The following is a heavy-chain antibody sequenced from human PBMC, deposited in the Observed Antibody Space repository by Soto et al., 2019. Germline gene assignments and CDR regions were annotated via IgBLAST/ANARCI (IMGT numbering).Heavy chain of an antibody. D-gene: IGHD2-2*01. CDR2: IKSKTDGGTT. V-gene: IGHV3-15*01. CDR1: GFTFSNAW. J-gene: IGHJ3*02. Sequence: GSLRLSCAASGFTFSNAWMSWVRQAPGKGLEWVGRIKSKTDGGTTDYAAPVKGRFTISRDDSKNTLYLQMNSLKTEDTAVYYCTTDIVVVPAASNDAFDIWGQGTMVTVSS. CDR3: TTDIVVVPAASNDAFDI.